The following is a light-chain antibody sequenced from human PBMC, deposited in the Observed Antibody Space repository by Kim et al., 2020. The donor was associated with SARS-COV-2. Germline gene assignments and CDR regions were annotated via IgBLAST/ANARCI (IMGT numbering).Light chain of an antibody. CDR3: QAWDTYV. J-gene: IGLJ1*01. CDR1: KLGDKY. CDR2: QDS. V-gene: IGLV3-1*01. Sequence: SVSVSPGQTASITCSGHKLGDKYASWYQQKPGQSPVLVIYQDSKRPSGIPERFSGSNSENTATLTISGTQAVDEADYYCQAWDTYVFGTGTKVTVL.